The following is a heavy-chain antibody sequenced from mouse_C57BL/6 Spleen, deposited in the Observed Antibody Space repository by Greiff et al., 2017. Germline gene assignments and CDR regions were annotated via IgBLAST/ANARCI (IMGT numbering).Heavy chain of an antibody. CDR2: IYPGDGDT. CDR1: GYAFSSYW. Sequence: VQLQQSGAELVQPGASVKISCKASGYAFSSYWMNWVKQRPGKGLEWIGQIYPGDGDTNYNGKFKGKATLTADKSSSTAYMQLSRLTSEDSAVYFCARRGGYYGYFDVWGTGTTVTVSS. J-gene: IGHJ1*03. CDR3: ARRGGYYGYFDV. D-gene: IGHD2-2*01. V-gene: IGHV1-80*01.